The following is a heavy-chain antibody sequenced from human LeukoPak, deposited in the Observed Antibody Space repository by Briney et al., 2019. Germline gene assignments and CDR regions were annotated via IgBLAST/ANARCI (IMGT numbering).Heavy chain of an antibody. CDR2: IVVGSGNT. CDR1: GFTFTSSA. CDR3: AADPLYYYDSSGPHPLV. D-gene: IGHD3-22*01. Sequence: GASVKVSCKASGFTFTSSAMQWVRQARGQRLEWIGWIVVGSGNTNYAQKFQERVTITRDMSTSTAYMELSSLRPEDTAVYYCAADPLYYYDSSGPHPLVWGQGTLVTVSS. V-gene: IGHV1-58*02. J-gene: IGHJ4*02.